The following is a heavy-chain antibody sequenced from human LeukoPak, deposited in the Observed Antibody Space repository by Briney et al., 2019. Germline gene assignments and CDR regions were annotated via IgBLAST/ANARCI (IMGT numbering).Heavy chain of an antibody. CDR2: ISAYNGNT. CDR3: ARDLRQFSYYHGSGGFDY. J-gene: IGHJ4*02. D-gene: IGHD3-10*01. CDR1: GYTFTSYG. V-gene: IGHV1-18*01. Sequence: ASVKVSCKASGYTFTSYGSSWVRQAPGQGLEWMGWISAYNGNTNYAQKLQGRVTMTTGTSTSTAYMELRSLRSDDTAVYYCARDLRQFSYYHGSGGFDYWGQGTLVTVSS.